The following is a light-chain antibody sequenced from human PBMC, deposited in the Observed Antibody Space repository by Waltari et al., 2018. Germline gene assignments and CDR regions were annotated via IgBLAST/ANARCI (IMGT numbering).Light chain of an antibody. CDR2: KAS. Sequence: DIQMTQSPSTLSASVGDRVTITCRASQSISSWLAWYPQKPGKAPKLRIYKASSLESGVPSRFSGSGSGTDFTLTISSLQPDDFATYYCQQYISYPYTFGQGTKLEIK. CDR1: QSISSW. CDR3: QQYISYPYT. V-gene: IGKV1-5*03. J-gene: IGKJ2*01.